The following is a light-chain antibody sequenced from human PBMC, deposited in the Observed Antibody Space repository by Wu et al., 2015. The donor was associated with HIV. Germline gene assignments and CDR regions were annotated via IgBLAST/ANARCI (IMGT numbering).Light chain of an antibody. V-gene: IGKV1-5*03. CDR3: HQYESKYRT. CDR2: KAS. J-gene: IGKJ5*01. CDR1: KILTCG. Sequence: ASVGDQSHITXGPVKILTCGWPGISSNHGKAPKLLIYKASNLESRVPPRFSGRGSGTEFTLTINNLQPDDFATYYCHQYESKYRTFGQGTRLKIK.